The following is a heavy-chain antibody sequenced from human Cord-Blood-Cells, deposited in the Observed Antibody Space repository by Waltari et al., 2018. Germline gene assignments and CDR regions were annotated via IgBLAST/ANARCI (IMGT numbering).Heavy chain of an antibody. CDR2: INHSGST. Sequence: QVQLQQWGAGLLKPSETLSLTCAVYGGSFSGYYWSWIRQPPGKGLEWIGEINHSGSTNYNPSLKSRVPISGDTSKNQFSLKLSSVTAADTAVYYWARGGGRRSGWYLRDDAFDIWGQGTMVTVSS. V-gene: IGHV4-34*01. J-gene: IGHJ3*02. CDR3: ARGGGRRSGWYLRDDAFDI. CDR1: GGSFSGYY. D-gene: IGHD6-19*01.